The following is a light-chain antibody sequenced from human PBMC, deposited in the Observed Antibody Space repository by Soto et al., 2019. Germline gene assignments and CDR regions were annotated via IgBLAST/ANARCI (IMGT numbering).Light chain of an antibody. V-gene: IGKV3-11*01. J-gene: IGKJ5*01. CDR3: QQRSSWPIT. CDR1: QSVSSH. CDR2: DAS. Sequence: EIVLTQSPATLSLSPGARAPLSCRASQSVSSHLVWYQQKPGQAPRLLISDASNRATGIPARFSGSGSGTDFTLTINSLEPEDFAVYYCQQRSSWPITFGQGTRLEIK.